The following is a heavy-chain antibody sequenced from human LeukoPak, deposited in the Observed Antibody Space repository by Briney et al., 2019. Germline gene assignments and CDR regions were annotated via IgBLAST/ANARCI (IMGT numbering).Heavy chain of an antibody. CDR3: AKDGGYCSSTSCSLDY. V-gene: IGHV3-23*01. CDR1: GFTFGDHA. Sequence: GGSLRLSCTASGFTFGDHAMSWVRQAPGKGLEWVSGISASGGSTYYADSVKGRFTSSRDNSKNTLYLQMNSLRAEDTAVYYCAKDGGYCSSTSCSLDYWGQGTLVTVSS. J-gene: IGHJ4*02. D-gene: IGHD2-2*03. CDR2: ISASGGST.